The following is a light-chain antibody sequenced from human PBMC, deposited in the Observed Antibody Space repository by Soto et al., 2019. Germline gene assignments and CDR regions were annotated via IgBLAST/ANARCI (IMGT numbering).Light chain of an antibody. CDR3: ASWDDGLSGWV. CDR1: RSNIGTNS. CDR2: RHD. Sequence: QSVLTQPPSASATPGQRVIISCSGSRSNIGTNSVSWYQQVPGMAPKLLIYRHDQRPSGVPDRVSGSKSGTAASLAISAVQSEDEADYYCASWDDGLSGWVFGGGTKRTVL. J-gene: IGLJ3*02. V-gene: IGLV1-44*01.